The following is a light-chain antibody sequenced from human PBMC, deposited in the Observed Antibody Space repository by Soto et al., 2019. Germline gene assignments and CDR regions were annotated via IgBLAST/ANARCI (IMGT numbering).Light chain of an antibody. J-gene: IGKJ5*01. Sequence: EIVLTQSPGTLSLSPGQRATPSCRASQRVTSNYLAWYQQKPGQAPRLLVYGASSRATGISDRFSGSGSGTDFTLTISRLEPEDFAVDYCKHYVSPPITFAQWTRLEIK. CDR3: KHYVSPPIT. V-gene: IGKV3-20*01. CDR1: QRVTSNY. CDR2: GAS.